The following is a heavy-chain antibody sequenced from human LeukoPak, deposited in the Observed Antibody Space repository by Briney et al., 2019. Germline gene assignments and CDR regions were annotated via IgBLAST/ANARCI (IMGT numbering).Heavy chain of an antibody. CDR3: ARGSGSYLGY. V-gene: IGHV4-30-4*08. CDR1: GGSISSGDYY. CDR2: IYYSGST. D-gene: IGHD1-26*01. Sequence: SQTLSLNCTVSGGSISSGDYYWSWIRQPPGKGLEWIGYIYYSGSTYYNPSLKSRVTISVDTSKNQFSLKLSSVTAADTAVYYCARGSGSYLGYWGQGTLDTVSS. J-gene: IGHJ4*02.